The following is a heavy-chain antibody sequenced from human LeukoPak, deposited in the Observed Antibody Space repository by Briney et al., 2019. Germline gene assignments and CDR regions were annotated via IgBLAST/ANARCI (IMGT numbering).Heavy chain of an antibody. CDR3: AKDIMRFKETDAFDI. D-gene: IGHD2-8*01. J-gene: IGHJ3*02. CDR1: GFTFDDYA. CDR2: ISWDGGST. Sequence: PGGSLRLSCAASGFTFDDYAMHWVRQAPGKGLEWVSLISWDGGSTYYADSVKGRFTISRDNSKNSLYLQMNSLRAEDTALYYCAKDIMRFKETDAFDIWGQGTMVTVSS. V-gene: IGHV3-43D*03.